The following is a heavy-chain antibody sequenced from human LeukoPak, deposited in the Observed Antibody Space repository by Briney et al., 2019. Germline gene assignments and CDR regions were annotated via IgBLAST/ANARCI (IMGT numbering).Heavy chain of an antibody. D-gene: IGHD4-23*01. CDR3: ARSRTTVAWWFDP. Sequence: GGSLKISCKGSGYSFTSYWIGWVRQMPGKGLEWMGIICPGDSDTRYSPSFQGQVTISADKSISTAYLQWSSLKASDTAMYFCARSRTTVAWWFDPWGQGTLVTVSS. V-gene: IGHV5-51*01. CDR1: GYSFTSYW. J-gene: IGHJ5*02. CDR2: ICPGDSDT.